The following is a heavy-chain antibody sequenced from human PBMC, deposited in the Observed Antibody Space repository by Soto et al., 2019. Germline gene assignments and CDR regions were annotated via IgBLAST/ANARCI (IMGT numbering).Heavy chain of an antibody. D-gene: IGHD1-26*01. Sequence: SLRLSCAASGFTFSHYAMSWARQAPGKGLEWVSSISSSSSYIYYADSVKGRFTISRDNAKNSLYLQMNSLRAEDTAVYYCARDAEGVDGAKGGYYYYYGMDVWGQGTTVTGCS. CDR2: ISSSSSYI. V-gene: IGHV3-21*01. CDR1: GFTFSHYA. CDR3: ARDAEGVDGAKGGYYYYYGMDV. J-gene: IGHJ6*02.